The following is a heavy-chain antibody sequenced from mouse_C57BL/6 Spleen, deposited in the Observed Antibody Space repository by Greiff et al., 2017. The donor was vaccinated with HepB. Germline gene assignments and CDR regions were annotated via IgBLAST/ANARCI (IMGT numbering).Heavy chain of an antibody. CDR3: AGDRTTVVASFAY. Sequence: EVKLVESGGGLVKPGGSLKLSCAASGFTFSSYAMSWVRQSPEKRLEWVATISDGGSYTYYPDNVKGRFTISRDNAKNNLYLQMRHLKAEDTAMYYCAGDRTTVVASFAYWGQGTLVTVSA. CDR2: ISDGGSYT. CDR1: GFTFSSYA. J-gene: IGHJ3*01. V-gene: IGHV5-4*01. D-gene: IGHD1-1*01.